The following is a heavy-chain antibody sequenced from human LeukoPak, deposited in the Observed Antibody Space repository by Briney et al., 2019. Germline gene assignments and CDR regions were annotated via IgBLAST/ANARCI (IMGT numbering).Heavy chain of an antibody. CDR2: IYYSGST. CDR1: GGSISSYY. J-gene: IGHJ5*02. CDR3: ARHARSNWFDP. Sequence: SETLSLTCTVSGGSISSYYWSWIRQPPGKGLEWIGYIYYSGSTNYNPSLKSRVTISVDTSKNQFPLKLSSVTAADTAVYYCARHARSNWFDPWGQGTLVTVSS. V-gene: IGHV4-59*08.